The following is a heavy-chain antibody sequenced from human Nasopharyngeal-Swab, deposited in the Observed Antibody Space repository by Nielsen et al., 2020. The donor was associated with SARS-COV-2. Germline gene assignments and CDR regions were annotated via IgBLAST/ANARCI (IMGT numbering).Heavy chain of an antibody. D-gene: IGHD3-16*01. V-gene: IGHV3-73*01. CDR2: IRSKNYDFAA. Sequence: VRQMPGKGLEWIGRIRSKNYDFAAAYSASMRGRFTISRDDSKNTTYLRLDSLKVDDAAGEEGGLEGDGGDYWSQGSLVTVSS. J-gene: IGHJ4*02. CDR3: GLEGDGGDY.